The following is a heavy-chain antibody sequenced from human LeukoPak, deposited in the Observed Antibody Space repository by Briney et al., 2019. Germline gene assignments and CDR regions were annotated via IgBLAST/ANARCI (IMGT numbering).Heavy chain of an antibody. D-gene: IGHD1-26*01. Sequence: PSETLSLTCAVYGGSFSGYYWSWIRQPAGKGLEWLGRMQTNGNTNYNPSLKSRVAISIDTSKNQFSLQLSSVTAADTAVYYCARGLSNAWEVQAYWGQGTLVTVSS. CDR3: ARGLSNAWEVQAY. CDR2: MQTNGNT. J-gene: IGHJ4*02. CDR1: GGSFSGYY. V-gene: IGHV4-59*10.